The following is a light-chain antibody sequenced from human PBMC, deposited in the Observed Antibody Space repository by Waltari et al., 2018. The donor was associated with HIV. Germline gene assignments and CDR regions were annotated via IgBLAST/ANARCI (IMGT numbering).Light chain of an antibody. V-gene: IGLV1-47*01. CDR3: STWDESQSFQV. CDR2: SNN. Sequence: QPVLTQLPSMSGTPGQTVTISGSGSNSNIGSSSMYWYQHLPGTTPRLLIYSNNERPSGVPDRFSGSKSGTSASLTISGLRSEDEADYYCSTWDESQSFQVFGGGTKVTVL. CDR1: NSNIGSSS. J-gene: IGLJ3*02.